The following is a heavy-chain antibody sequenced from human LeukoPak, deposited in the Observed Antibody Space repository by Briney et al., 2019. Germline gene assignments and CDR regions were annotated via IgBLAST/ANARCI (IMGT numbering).Heavy chain of an antibody. V-gene: IGHV4-61*02. Sequence: SETLSLTCTVSGDSMSSGDYFWSWIRQPAGKGLEWIGRIYTSGSTNYNPSLKSRVTISVDTSKNQFSLKLTSVTAADTAVYYCARDKWTGYYISLTGWFDPWGQGTLVTVSS. CDR1: GDSMSSGDYF. CDR2: IYTSGST. CDR3: ARDKWTGYYISLTGWFDP. D-gene: IGHD3/OR15-3a*01. J-gene: IGHJ5*02.